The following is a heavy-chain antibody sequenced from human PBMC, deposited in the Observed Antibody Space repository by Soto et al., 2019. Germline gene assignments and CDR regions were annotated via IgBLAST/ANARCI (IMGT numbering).Heavy chain of an antibody. J-gene: IGHJ4*02. D-gene: IGHD3-10*01. CDR2: VNPIVGMS. CDR1: GGTFNSYT. V-gene: IGHV1-69*02. CDR3: ATSYGSGSTHFDS. Sequence: QVQLVQSGPEVKKPGSSVKVSCTASGGTFNSYTLNWVRQAPGQRPERVGRVNPIVGMSTSASKFQGRVTLTADKSTNRAYMDLTGLKSEDTAVYYCATSYGSGSTHFDSWGQGTLVTVAS.